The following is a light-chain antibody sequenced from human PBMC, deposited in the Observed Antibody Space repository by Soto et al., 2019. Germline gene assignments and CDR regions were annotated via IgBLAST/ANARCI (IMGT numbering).Light chain of an antibody. CDR2: GAS. V-gene: IGKV3-20*01. J-gene: IGKJ1*01. CDR3: QQYGSSLRT. Sequence: EIVLTQSPGTLSLSPGERATLSCRASQSVSSSYLAWYQQKPGQAPRLLIYGASSRATGIPDRFSGSGSGTDFTLTISRLEPEDVAVYYCQQYGSSLRTLGQGTKVDI. CDR1: QSVSSSY.